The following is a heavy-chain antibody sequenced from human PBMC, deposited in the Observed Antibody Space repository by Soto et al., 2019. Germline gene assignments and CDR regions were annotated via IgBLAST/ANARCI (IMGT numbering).Heavy chain of an antibody. CDR1: GFTFDDYA. Sequence: PGGSLRLSCAASGFTFDDYAMHWVRQAPGKGLEWVSGISWNSGSRGYADSVKGRFTISRDNAKNSLYLQMNSLRAEDTALYYCAKDQIAAAGTFQRWGQGTLVTVSS. J-gene: IGHJ1*01. CDR3: AKDQIAAAGTFQR. V-gene: IGHV3-9*01. D-gene: IGHD6-13*01. CDR2: ISWNSGSR.